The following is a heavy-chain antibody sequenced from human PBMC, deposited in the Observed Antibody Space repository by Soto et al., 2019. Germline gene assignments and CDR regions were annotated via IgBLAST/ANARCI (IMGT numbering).Heavy chain of an antibody. CDR3: ARDNWGLLAFGYYYHHDVMDF. D-gene: IGHD3-3*02. CDR2: ISAYNGNT. V-gene: IGHV1-18*01. Sequence: ASVKVSCKAAGYTFTSYGISWVRQAPGQGLEWMGWISAYNGNTNYAQKLQGRVTMTTDTSTSTAYMELRSLRSDDTAVYYCARDNWGLLAFGYYYHHDVMDFRGQGSTDIVSA. J-gene: IGHJ6*01. CDR1: GYTFTSYG.